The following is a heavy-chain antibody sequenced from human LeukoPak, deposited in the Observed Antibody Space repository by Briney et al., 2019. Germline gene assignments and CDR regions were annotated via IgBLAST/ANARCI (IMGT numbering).Heavy chain of an antibody. V-gene: IGHV4-38-2*02. CDR3: ARAFYSSSWYHKEDFFDY. Sequence: SETLSLTYTVSGYSINNGYYWGWIRQPPGKGLEWIGSIYHSGSTYYKPSLQSRVTISVDTSKNQFSLKLSSVTAADTAVYYCARAFYSSSWYHKEDFFDYWGQGTPVTVSS. CDR1: GYSINNGYY. D-gene: IGHD6-13*01. CDR2: IYHSGST. J-gene: IGHJ4*02.